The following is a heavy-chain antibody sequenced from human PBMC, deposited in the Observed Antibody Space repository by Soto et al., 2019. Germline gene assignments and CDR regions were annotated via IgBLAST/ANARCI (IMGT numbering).Heavy chain of an antibody. Sequence: GGSLTPSCPPSAFTLSSYAMNWVRHAPWKRLEGVASISGSAGTKNFARAVEGRCTVSRDNVNNSRYLEIKSLGAEDTGVYFLGRGRQHCGFWCLDFWGQGTLVTVSS. CDR2: ISGSAGTK. V-gene: IGHV3-23*01. CDR3: GRGRQHCGFWCLDF. J-gene: IGHJ4*02. D-gene: IGHD2-21*01. CDR1: AFTLSSYA.